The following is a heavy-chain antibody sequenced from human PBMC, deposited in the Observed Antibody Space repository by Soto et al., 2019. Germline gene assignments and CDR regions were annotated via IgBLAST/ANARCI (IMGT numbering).Heavy chain of an antibody. CDR1: GLTFSSYE. D-gene: IGHD3-10*01. CDR3: ARVGVTMVRGVRFDP. Sequence: WGSLGLSCAASGLTFSSYEVNWVVHAPGKGLEGVSYISSSGSTIYYADSVKGRFTISRDNAKNSLYLQMNSLRAEDTAVYYCARVGVTMVRGVRFDPCGQGTLVTVSS. V-gene: IGHV3-48*03. J-gene: IGHJ5*02. CDR2: ISSSGSTI.